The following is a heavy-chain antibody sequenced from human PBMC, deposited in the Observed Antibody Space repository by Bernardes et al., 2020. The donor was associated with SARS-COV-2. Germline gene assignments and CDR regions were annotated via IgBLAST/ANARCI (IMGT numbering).Heavy chain of an antibody. CDR2: IYSGGST. J-gene: IGHJ6*02. V-gene: IGHV3-66*01. D-gene: IGHD2-2*01. CDR1: GFTVSSNY. Sequence: GWSLIPSCAASGFTVSSNYMSWVRQAPGQGLEWVSVIYSGGSTYYADSVKGRFTISRDNSKNTLYLQMNSLRAEDTAVYYCARVRRYCSSTSCPMGYYYYYGMDVWGQGTTVTVSS. CDR3: ARVRRYCSSTSCPMGYYYYYGMDV.